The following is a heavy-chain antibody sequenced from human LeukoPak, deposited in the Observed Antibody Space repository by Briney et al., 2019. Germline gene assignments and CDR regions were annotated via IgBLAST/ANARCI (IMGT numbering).Heavy chain of an antibody. V-gene: IGHV4-34*01. Sequence: PSETLSLTCAVYGGSFSGYYWSWIRQPPGKGLEWIGEINHSGSTNYNPSLKSRATISVDTSKNQFSLKLSSVTAADTAVYYCARGQGSGWYRLNWFDPWGQGTLVTVSS. J-gene: IGHJ5*02. CDR3: ARGQGSGWYRLNWFDP. D-gene: IGHD6-19*01. CDR1: GGSFSGYY. CDR2: INHSGST.